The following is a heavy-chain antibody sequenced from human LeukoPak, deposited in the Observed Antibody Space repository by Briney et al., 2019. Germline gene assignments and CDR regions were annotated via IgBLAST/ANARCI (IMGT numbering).Heavy chain of an antibody. V-gene: IGHV3-33*01. Sequence: GGSLRLSCAASGFHFSTYGMHWVRQATGKALECVGVIWYDGSNKIYAESVKGRFTISRDNSKNTLYLQMNSLRAEDTAVYYCARDRSWGSQCYFDYWGQGTLVTVSS. D-gene: IGHD7-27*01. CDR1: GFHFSTYG. J-gene: IGHJ4*02. CDR3: ARDRSWGSQCYFDY. CDR2: IWYDGSNK.